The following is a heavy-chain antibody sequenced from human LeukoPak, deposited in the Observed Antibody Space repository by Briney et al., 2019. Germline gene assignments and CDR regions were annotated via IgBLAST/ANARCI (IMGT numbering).Heavy chain of an antibody. J-gene: IGHJ4*02. Sequence: GASVKVSCKASGYTFTSYYMHWVRQAPGQGLEWMGIINPSGGSTSYAQKFQGRVTMTRDTSTSTVYMELSSLRSEDTAIYYCAINYYYDSSGYYYYFWGQGTLVTVSS. CDR1: GYTFTSYY. CDR2: INPSGGST. CDR3: AINYYYDSSGYYYYF. V-gene: IGHV1-46*01. D-gene: IGHD3-22*01.